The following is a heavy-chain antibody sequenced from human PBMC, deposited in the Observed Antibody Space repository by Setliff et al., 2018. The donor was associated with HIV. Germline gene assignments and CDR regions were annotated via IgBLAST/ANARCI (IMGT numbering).Heavy chain of an antibody. CDR3: ARGPGYYYYDSSGPRGSIFDF. CDR1: GDSISSGSYY. CDR2: IYTSGTT. V-gene: IGHV4-61*09. Sequence: SETLSLTCTVSGDSISSGSYYWSWIRQPAGKGLEWIGHIYTSGTTNYNRSLKSRVTMSVDTPKNQFSLKLSSVTAADTAVYYCARGPGYYYYDSSGPRGSIFDFWGQGTLGTVSS. D-gene: IGHD3-22*01. J-gene: IGHJ4*02.